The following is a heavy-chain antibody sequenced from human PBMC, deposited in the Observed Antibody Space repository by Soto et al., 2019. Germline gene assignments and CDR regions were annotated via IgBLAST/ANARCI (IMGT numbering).Heavy chain of an antibody. J-gene: IGHJ4*02. V-gene: IGHV1-2*02. CDR1: GYTFTDSY. D-gene: IGHD6-25*01. CDR2: INPNSGDS. Sequence: QVQLVQSGAEVKEPGASVNISCKASGYTFTDSYLHWVRQAPGQGLEWMGCINPNSGDSENAQRFQGRVTMTADTSITTASMALSTLRSDETAVYYCARKAAPRLAGTALFDNWSQGTLVTVSS. CDR3: ARKAAPRLAGTALFDN.